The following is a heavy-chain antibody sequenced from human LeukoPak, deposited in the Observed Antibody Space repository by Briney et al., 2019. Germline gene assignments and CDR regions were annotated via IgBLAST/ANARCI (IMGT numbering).Heavy chain of an antibody. Sequence: PSETLSLTCTVSGGSICSYYWSWLRQPPGKGLEWIGYIYYSGSTNYNPSLKSRVTISVDTSKNQFSLKLSSVTAADTAVYYCARGLYDFWSGPLFDYWGQGTLVTVSS. J-gene: IGHJ4*02. CDR1: GGSICSYY. CDR3: ARGLYDFWSGPLFDY. V-gene: IGHV4-59*01. CDR2: IYYSGST. D-gene: IGHD3-3*01.